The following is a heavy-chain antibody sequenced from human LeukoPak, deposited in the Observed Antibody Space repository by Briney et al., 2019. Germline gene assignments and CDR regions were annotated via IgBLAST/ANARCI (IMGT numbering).Heavy chain of an antibody. J-gene: IGHJ4*02. Sequence: GGSLRLSCAASGFTFSSYAMHWVRQAPGKGLEWVAVISYDGSNKYYADSVKGRFTISRDNSKNTLYLQMNSLRAEDTAVYYCARDRKGRPIDYWGQGTLVTVSS. CDR1: GFTFSSYA. CDR3: ARDRKGRPIDY. CDR2: ISYDGSNK. V-gene: IGHV3-30-3*01.